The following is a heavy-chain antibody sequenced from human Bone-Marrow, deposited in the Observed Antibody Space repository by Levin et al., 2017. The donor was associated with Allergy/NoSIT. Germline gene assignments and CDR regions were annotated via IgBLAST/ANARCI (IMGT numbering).Heavy chain of an antibody. Sequence: GGSLRLSCAASGFTVSSNYMSWVRQAPGKGLEWVSVIYTDGATYYADSVKGRFIISRDSSRNTRFLQMKSLRVEDTAVYFCSTTVTTFFDYWRQGTLVTVSS. CDR1: GFTVSSNY. D-gene: IGHD4-17*01. J-gene: IGHJ4*02. CDR2: IYTDGAT. V-gene: IGHV3-66*01. CDR3: STTVTTFFDY.